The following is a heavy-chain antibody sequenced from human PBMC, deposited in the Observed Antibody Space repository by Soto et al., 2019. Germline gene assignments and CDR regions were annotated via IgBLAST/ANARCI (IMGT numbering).Heavy chain of an antibody. V-gene: IGHV4-31*03. D-gene: IGHD4-17*01. CDR1: GGSISTGGYY. CDR2: IYYSGST. Sequence: QVQLQESGPGLVKPSQTLSLTCTVSGGSISTGGYYWAWIRQHPGKGLEWIGYIYYSGSTYYDPSLKSRVTISVDTSKNQFSLKLSSVTAADTAVYYCARGLSVTLFDNWGQGTLVTVSS. CDR3: ARGLSVTLFDN. J-gene: IGHJ4*02.